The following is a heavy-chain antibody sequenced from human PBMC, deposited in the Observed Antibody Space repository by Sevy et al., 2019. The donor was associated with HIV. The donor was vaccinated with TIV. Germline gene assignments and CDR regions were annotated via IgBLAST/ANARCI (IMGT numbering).Heavy chain of an antibody. D-gene: IGHD3-10*01. CDR3: VKEGGGEGGDH. Sequence: GGSLRLSCAASGFSYSSYAMHWVRQAPGKGLEWVAYIKYDGSNKDYADSVKGRFTISRDNSKNTLDLQMNSLRVEDTAVYYCVKEGGGEGGDHWGQGTLVTV. J-gene: IGHJ4*02. V-gene: IGHV3-30*02. CDR2: IKYDGSNK. CDR1: GFSYSSYA.